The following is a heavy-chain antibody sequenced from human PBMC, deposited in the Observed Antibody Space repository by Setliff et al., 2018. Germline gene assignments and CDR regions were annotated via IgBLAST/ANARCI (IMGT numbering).Heavy chain of an antibody. CDR3: ARVTNWGLDLRFDY. CDR1: GDSIGSYY. J-gene: IGHJ4*02. D-gene: IGHD7-27*01. V-gene: IGHV4-59*01. Sequence: PSETLSLTCTVSGDSIGSYYWSWIRQPPGKGLEWIGYIYYSGSTNYNPSLKSRVTMSVATFENHFSLKLNSLTAADTAVYYCARVTNWGLDLRFDYWGRGTLVTVSS. CDR2: IYYSGST.